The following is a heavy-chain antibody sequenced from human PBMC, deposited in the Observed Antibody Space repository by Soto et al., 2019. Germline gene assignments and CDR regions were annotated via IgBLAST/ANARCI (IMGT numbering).Heavy chain of an antibody. CDR1: GFTFSSYA. Sequence: HPGGSLRLSCAASGFTFSSYAMGWVRQAPGKGLEWVSAISGSGGSTYYTDSVKGRFTISKDNSKNTLYLQMNSLRAEDTAVYYCAKEALLLWFGEAPRPGMFYYGMDVWGQGTTVTVSS. V-gene: IGHV3-23*01. CDR2: ISGSGGST. J-gene: IGHJ6*02. D-gene: IGHD3-10*01. CDR3: AKEALLLWFGEAPRPGMFYYGMDV.